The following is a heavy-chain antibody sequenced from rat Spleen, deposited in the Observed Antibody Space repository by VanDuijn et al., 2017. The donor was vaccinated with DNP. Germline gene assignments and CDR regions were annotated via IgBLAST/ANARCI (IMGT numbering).Heavy chain of an antibody. J-gene: IGHJ2*01. V-gene: IGHV5-31*01. CDR2: ISYDDSST. CDR3: AREYPWAHYFDY. CDR1: GFIFSNYW. Sequence: EVQLVESGGGLVQPGRSLKLSCVASGFIFSNYWMTWIRQAPGKGLEWVASISYDDSSTYYRDSVKGRFTISRDNAKSTLYLQMDSLRSEDTATYYCAREYPWAHYFDYWGQGVMVTVSS. D-gene: IGHD1-4*01.